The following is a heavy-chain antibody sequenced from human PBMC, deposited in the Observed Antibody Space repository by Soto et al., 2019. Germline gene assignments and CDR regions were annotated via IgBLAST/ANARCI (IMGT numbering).Heavy chain of an antibody. D-gene: IGHD6-6*01. CDR3: ARDGRYSSSSY. Sequence: EVQLVESGGGLVQPGGSLRLSCAASGFTFNSYSMNWVRQAPGKGLEWVSYISGSSSTIYYADSVKGRFTISRDNAKNSLDLQMNSLRPEETAVYYCARDGRYSSSSYWGQGTLVTVSS. CDR1: GFTFNSYS. V-gene: IGHV3-48*01. CDR2: ISGSSSTI. J-gene: IGHJ4*02.